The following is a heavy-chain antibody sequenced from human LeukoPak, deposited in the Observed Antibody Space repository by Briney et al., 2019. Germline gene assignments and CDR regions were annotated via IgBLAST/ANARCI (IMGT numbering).Heavy chain of an antibody. CDR2: ISAYNGNT. CDR1: GYTFTGYY. J-gene: IGHJ6*03. V-gene: IGHV1-18*04. Sequence: GASVKVSCKASGYTFTGYYMHWVRQAPGQGLEWMGWISAYNGNTNYAQKLQGRVTMTTDTSTSTAYMELRSLRSDDTAVYYCARDGMEGGSGSPFYYYYMDVWGKGTTVTISS. D-gene: IGHD3-10*01. CDR3: ARDGMEGGSGSPFYYYYMDV.